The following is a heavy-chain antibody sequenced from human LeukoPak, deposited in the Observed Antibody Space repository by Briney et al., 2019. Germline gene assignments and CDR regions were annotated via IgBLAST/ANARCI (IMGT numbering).Heavy chain of an antibody. CDR3: ARDRGGRGYYSLDY. CDR1: GFIFSDYY. J-gene: IGHJ4*02. D-gene: IGHD1-26*01. V-gene: IGHV3-11*04. CDR2: ISKTDRIK. Sequence: GGSLRLSCAASGFIFSDYYMSWIRQAPGKGLEWVSYISKTDRIKHYVDSVKGRFTISRDNAKNTLYLQMNSLRAEDTAVYYCARDRGGRGYYSLDYWGQGTLVTVSS.